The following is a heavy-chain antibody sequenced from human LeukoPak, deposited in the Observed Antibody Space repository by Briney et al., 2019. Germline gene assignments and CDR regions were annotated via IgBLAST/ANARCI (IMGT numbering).Heavy chain of an antibody. J-gene: IGHJ6*03. CDR3: ARWLQVPYYYMDV. CDR2: INSDGSST. CDR1: GFTFSSYW. V-gene: IGHV3-74*01. Sequence: PGGSLKLSCAASGFTFSSYWMHWVRQAPGKGLVWVSRINSDGSSTSYADSVKGRFTISRDNAKNTLYLQMNSLRAEDTAVYYCARWLQVPYYYMDVWGKGTTVTVSS. D-gene: IGHD5-24*01.